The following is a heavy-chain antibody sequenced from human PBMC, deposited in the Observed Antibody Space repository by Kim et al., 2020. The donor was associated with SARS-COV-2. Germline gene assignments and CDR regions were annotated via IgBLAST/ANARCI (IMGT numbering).Heavy chain of an antibody. CDR1: GGSFSGYY. CDR3: ARDDFWSGMN. V-gene: IGHV4-34*01. CDR2: INHSGST. D-gene: IGHD3-3*01. J-gene: IGHJ4*02. Sequence: SETLSLTCAVYGGSFSGYYWSWIRQPPGKGLEWIGEINHSGSTNYNPSLKSRVTISVDTSKNQFSLKLSSVTAADTAVYYCARDDFWSGMNWGQGTLVTVSS.